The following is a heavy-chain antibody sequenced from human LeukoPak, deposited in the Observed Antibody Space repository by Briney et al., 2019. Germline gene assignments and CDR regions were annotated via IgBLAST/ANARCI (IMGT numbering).Heavy chain of an antibody. CDR1: GYTSTSYY. CDR2: INPSGGST. CDR3: ARRSKGYGGYALDY. V-gene: IGHV1-46*01. Sequence: ASVKVSCKAFGYTSTSYYMHWVRQAPGQGLEWMGIINPSGGSTSYAQKFQGRVTMTRDTSTSTVYVELSSLRSEDTAVYYCARRSKGYGGYALDYWGQGTLVTVSS. J-gene: IGHJ4*02. D-gene: IGHD5-12*01.